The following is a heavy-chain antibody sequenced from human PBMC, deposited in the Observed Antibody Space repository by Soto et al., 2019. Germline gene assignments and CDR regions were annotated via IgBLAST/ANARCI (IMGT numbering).Heavy chain of an antibody. CDR1: GFTFSSYA. V-gene: IGHV3-23*01. Sequence: EVQLLESGGGLVQPGGSLRLSCAASGFTFSSYAMSWVRQAPGKGLEWVSAISGSGDATYYADSVKGRFTISRDNSRNTLYLQMNSLRAEDTAVYYCAKVKGYSSGWYEDYWGQGALVTVSS. CDR3: AKVKGYSSGWYEDY. D-gene: IGHD6-19*01. J-gene: IGHJ4*02. CDR2: ISGSGDAT.